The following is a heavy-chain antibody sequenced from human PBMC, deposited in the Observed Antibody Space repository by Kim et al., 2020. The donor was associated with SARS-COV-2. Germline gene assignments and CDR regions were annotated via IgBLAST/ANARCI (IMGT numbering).Heavy chain of an antibody. V-gene: IGHV4-59*08. J-gene: IGHJ4*02. Sequence: YNPSLKSRVTISVDTSKNQFSLKLSSVTAADTAVYYCARQRNYYDSRFDYWGQGTLVTVSS. CDR3: ARQRNYYDSRFDY. D-gene: IGHD3-22*01.